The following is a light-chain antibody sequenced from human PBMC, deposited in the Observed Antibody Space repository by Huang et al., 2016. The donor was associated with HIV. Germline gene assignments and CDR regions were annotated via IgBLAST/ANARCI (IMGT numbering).Light chain of an antibody. Sequence: EIVLTQSPATLSLSPGERATLSCRASQSVSSYLAWYQHKPGQAPRLLIYDASSRATGIPARFSGSGSGTDFTLTISSLGPEDFAVYYCQQRSNWRIAFGGGTKVEIK. CDR3: QQRSNWRIA. CDR2: DAS. J-gene: IGKJ4*01. V-gene: IGKV3-11*01. CDR1: QSVSSY.